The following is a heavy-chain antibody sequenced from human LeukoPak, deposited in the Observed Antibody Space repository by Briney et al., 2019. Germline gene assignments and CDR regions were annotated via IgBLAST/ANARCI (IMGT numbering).Heavy chain of an antibody. J-gene: IGHJ4*02. CDR2: ISGSGGTT. V-gene: IGHV3-23*01. CDR1: GFTFSSYA. CDR3: AKGPDYYDSSVSNYYFDY. D-gene: IGHD3-22*01. Sequence: AAGSLRLSCAASGFTFSSYAMTWVRQAPGKGLEWASIISGSGGTTYYADSVKGRFTISRDNSKNTLYLQMNSLRAEDTAVYFCAKGPDYYDSSVSNYYFDYWGQGTLVTVSS.